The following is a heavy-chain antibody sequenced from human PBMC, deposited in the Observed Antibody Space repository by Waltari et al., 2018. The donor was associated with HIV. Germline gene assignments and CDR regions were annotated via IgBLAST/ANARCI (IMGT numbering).Heavy chain of an antibody. D-gene: IGHD6-13*01. CDR1: GFTFSSHW. CDR3: AREGIAAPYNFDY. Sequence: EVQLVESGGGLVQPGGSLSPSCADPGFTFSSHWVSRVRPAPGKGLEWVAKIKQYESEKYYVDSVKGRFTISRDNAKNSLYLQMNSLRAEDTAVYYCAREGIAAPYNFDYWGQGTLVTVSS. V-gene: IGHV3-7*01. CDR2: IKQYESEK. J-gene: IGHJ4*02.